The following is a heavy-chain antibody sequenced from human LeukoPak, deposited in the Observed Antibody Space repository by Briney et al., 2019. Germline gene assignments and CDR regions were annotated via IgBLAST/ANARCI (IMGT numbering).Heavy chain of an antibody. CDR3: AKAGVRYFDSSGLYAFDF. J-gene: IGHJ3*01. D-gene: IGHD3-22*01. V-gene: IGHV4-39*01. CDR2: NYYNGIT. Sequence: SETLSLTCAVSGGSISSTSYYWAWIRQPPGKGLEWIGTNYYNGITYHNPSLNNRVTLSVDTSRNQFSLRLSSVDAADTAVYYCAKAGVRYFDSSGLYAFDFWGQGTTVTVSS. CDR1: GGSISSTSYY.